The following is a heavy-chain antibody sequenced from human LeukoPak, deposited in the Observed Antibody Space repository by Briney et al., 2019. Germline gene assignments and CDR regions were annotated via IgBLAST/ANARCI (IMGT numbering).Heavy chain of an antibody. V-gene: IGHV1-8*01. D-gene: IGHD2-21*02. CDR2: MNPNSGNT. J-gene: IGHJ6*02. Sequence: ASVKVSCKASGYTFTIYDINWVRQATGQGLEWMGWMNPNSGNTGYAQKFQGRVTMTRNTSISTAYMELSSLRSEDTAVYYCARGGSVVVTAGYYYYYYGMDVWGQGTTVTVSS. CDR3: ARGGSVVVTAGYYYYYYGMDV. CDR1: GYTFTIYD.